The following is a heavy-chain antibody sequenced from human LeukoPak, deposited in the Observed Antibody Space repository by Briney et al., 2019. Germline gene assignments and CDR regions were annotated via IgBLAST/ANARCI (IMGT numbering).Heavy chain of an antibody. CDR1: SGSISNYY. CDR2: IFHTGST. Sequence: SETLSLTCTVSSGSISNYYWSWIRQPPGKGLEWIGYIFHTGSTSYNPSLESRVTISVDTSKNQFSLNLNSVTAADTAVDYCAVWGGDRIDYWGQGTLVTVSS. D-gene: IGHD7-27*01. CDR3: AVWGGDRIDY. V-gene: IGHV4-59*08. J-gene: IGHJ4*02.